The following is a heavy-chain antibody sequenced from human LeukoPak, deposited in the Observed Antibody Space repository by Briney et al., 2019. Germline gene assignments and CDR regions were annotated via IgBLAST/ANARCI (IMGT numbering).Heavy chain of an antibody. CDR2: INHSGST. Sequence: SETLSLTCAVYGGSFSGYYWSWIRQPPGKGLEWIGEINHSGSTYYNPSLKSRVTISVDTSKNQFSLKLSSVTAADTAVYYCARGVRYYGSGSYYSTPLFDYWGQGTLVTVSS. V-gene: IGHV4-34*01. J-gene: IGHJ4*02. CDR1: GGSFSGYY. D-gene: IGHD3-10*01. CDR3: ARGVRYYGSGSYYSTPLFDY.